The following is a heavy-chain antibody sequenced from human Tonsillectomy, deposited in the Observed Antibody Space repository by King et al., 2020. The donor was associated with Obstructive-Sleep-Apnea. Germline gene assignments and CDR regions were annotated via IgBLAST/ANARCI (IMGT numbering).Heavy chain of an antibody. Sequence: VQLVESGGGVVQPGRSLRLSCAASGFTFSSYAMHWVRQAPGKGLEWVAVISYDGSNKYYADAVKGRFTISRDNSKNTLYLQMNSLRAEDTAVYYCARESAIWAGTFTDYYGMDVWGQGTTVTVSS. D-gene: IGHD1-7*01. CDR3: ARESAIWAGTFTDYYGMDV. J-gene: IGHJ6*02. CDR2: ISYDGSNK. CDR1: GFTFSSYA. V-gene: IGHV3-30*04.